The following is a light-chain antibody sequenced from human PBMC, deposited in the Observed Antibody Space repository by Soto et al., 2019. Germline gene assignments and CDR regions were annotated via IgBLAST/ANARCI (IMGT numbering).Light chain of an antibody. Sequence: EILWTQSPATLSLSPGERATLSCRASQSVGRYVAWYQHKPGQGPRLLIYDTSDRATGVPARFSGSGSGTDFTLTISGLQTEDFAVYYCQQRNDWTWTFGQGTKVDIK. J-gene: IGKJ1*01. CDR3: QQRNDWTWT. V-gene: IGKV3-11*01. CDR2: DTS. CDR1: QSVGRY.